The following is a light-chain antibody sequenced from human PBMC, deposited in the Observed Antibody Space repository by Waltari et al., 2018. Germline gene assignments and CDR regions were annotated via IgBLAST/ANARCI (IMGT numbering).Light chain of an antibody. J-gene: IGLJ3*02. Sequence: QSVLTQPPSASGTPGPRVTISCSGSASNIGGSLVHWYQQPPGRAPNLPIYRGDQRPSGVPDRFSGSKTGTSASLAISGLQSDDEADYFCASWDDSLNGHWVFGGGTKVTVL. CDR1: ASNIGGSL. CDR2: RGD. CDR3: ASWDDSLNGHWV. V-gene: IGLV1-44*01.